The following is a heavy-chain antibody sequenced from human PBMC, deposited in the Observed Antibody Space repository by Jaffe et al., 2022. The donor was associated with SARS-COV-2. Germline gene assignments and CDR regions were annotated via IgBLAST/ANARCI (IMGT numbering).Heavy chain of an antibody. CDR3: ARSRDYDFWSGSGYGMDV. J-gene: IGHJ6*02. CDR2: IGTAGDP. CDR1: GFTFSSYD. Sequence: EVQLVESGGGLVQPGGSLRLSCAASGFTFSSYDMHWVRQATGKGLEWVSAIGTAGDPYYPGSVKGRFTISRENAKNSLYLQMNSLRAGDTAVYYCARSRDYDFWSGSGYGMDVWGQGTTVTVSS. V-gene: IGHV3-13*05. D-gene: IGHD3-3*01.